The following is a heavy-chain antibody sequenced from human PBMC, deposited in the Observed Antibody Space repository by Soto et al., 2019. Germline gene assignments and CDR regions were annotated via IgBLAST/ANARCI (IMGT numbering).Heavy chain of an antibody. V-gene: IGHV3-30*03. J-gene: IGHJ6*02. Sequence: QVQLVESGGGVVQPGRSLRLSCAASGFTFSSYGMHWVRQAPGKGLEWVAVISYDGSNKYYADSVKSRFTISRDNSKNTLYLQMNSLRAEDTAVYYCARVPMEPYYYYGMDVWGQGTTVTVSS. CDR2: ISYDGSNK. CDR1: GFTFSSYG. CDR3: ARVPMEPYYYYGMDV. D-gene: IGHD1-26*01.